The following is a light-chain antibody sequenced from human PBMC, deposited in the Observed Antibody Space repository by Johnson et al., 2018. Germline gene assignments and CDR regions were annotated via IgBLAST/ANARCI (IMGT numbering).Light chain of an antibody. V-gene: IGLV1-51*02. CDR3: GTWNNSLSANFG. CDR1: SSNIGDSY. J-gene: IGLJ1*01. Sequence: QSVLTQPPSVSVAPGHNVTISCSGSSSNIGDSYISWYQQLPGAAPKLLIYENNKRPSGIPDRFSGSKSGTSATLGITGLQTGDEADYYCGTWNNSLSANFGFVPGTKFTVL. CDR2: ENN.